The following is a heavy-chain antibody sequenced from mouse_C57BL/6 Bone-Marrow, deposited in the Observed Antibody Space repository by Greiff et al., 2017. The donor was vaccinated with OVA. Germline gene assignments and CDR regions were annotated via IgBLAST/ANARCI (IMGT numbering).Heavy chain of an antibody. V-gene: IGHV2-5*01. CDR2: IWRGGST. Sequence: VQLQQSGPGLVQPSQSLSITCTVSGFSLTSYGVHWVRQSPGTGLEWLGVIWRGGSTDYNAAFMSRLSIPKDNSKSQVFFKMNSLQADDTAIYYGAAYYYGSSYGYFDVWGTGTTVTVSA. D-gene: IGHD1-1*01. CDR3: AAYYYGSSYGYFDV. CDR1: GFSLTSYG. J-gene: IGHJ1*03.